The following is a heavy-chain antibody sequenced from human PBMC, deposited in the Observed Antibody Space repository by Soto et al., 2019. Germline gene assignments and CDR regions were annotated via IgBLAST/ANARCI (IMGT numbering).Heavy chain of an antibody. J-gene: IGHJ6*02. CDR2: INSNTGGT. CDR1: GYTFTDYY. V-gene: IGHV1-2*02. Sequence: QVQLLQSGAEVKKPGASVKVSCKASGYTFTDYYMQWVRQAPGQGLEWLGWINSNTGGTNYAQKFRGRVTMTRDTSITTAYMELSRLGSDDTPVYYCARDPGYYGLDVWGQGTTVIVSS. CDR3: ARDPGYYGLDV.